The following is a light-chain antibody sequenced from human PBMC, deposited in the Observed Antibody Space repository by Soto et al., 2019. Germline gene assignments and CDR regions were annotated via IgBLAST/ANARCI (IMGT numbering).Light chain of an antibody. V-gene: IGKV1-5*03. Sequence: DIQMTQSPSTLSASVGDRVIITCRASQSISSWLAWYQQKPGKAPNLLIYRASTLKSGIPSRFSGSGSGTEFTLTISRVQPDDFATYHCQQYGRASWTFGPGTKVEIK. CDR1: QSISSW. J-gene: IGKJ1*01. CDR3: QQYGRASWT. CDR2: RAS.